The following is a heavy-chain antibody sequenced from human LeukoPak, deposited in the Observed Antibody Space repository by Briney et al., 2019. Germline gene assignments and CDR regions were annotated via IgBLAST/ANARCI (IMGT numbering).Heavy chain of an antibody. D-gene: IGHD3-22*01. CDR3: ARVEASSGYLDFDY. CDR2: IYYSGST. CDR1: GGSISSGGYY. V-gene: IGHV4-31*03. Sequence: SETLSLTCTVSGGSISSGGYYWSWIRQHPGKGLEWIGYIYYSGSTYYNPSLKSRVTISVDTSKNQFSLKLSSVTAADTAVYYCARVEASSGYLDFDYWGPGTLVTVSS. J-gene: IGHJ4*02.